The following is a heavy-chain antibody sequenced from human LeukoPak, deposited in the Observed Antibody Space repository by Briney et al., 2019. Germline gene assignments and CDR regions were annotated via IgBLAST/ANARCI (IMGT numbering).Heavy chain of an antibody. V-gene: IGHV1-69*13. CDR1: GGTFSSYA. D-gene: IGHD3-22*01. J-gene: IGHJ4*02. Sequence: ASVKVSCKASGGTFSSYAISWVRQAPGQGLEWMGGIIPIFGTANYAQKFQGRVTITADESTSTAYMELSSLRSEDTAVYYCARESGEKYCYDSSGTNEVAYYFDYWGQGTLVTVSS. CDR3: ARESGEKYCYDSSGTNEVAYYFDY. CDR2: IIPIFGTA.